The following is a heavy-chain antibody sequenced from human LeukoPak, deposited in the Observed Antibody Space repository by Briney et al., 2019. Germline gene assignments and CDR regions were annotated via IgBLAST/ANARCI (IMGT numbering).Heavy chain of an antibody. D-gene: IGHD3-22*01. V-gene: IGHV1-18*01. J-gene: IGHJ4*02. CDR1: GYTFTSYS. Sequence: ASVKVSCKASGYTFTSYSISWVRQAPGQGPEWMGWISVYNGNTNYAQKLQGRVTMTTDTSTSTAYMELRSLRSDGTAVYYCARGASSYYDSSDYFDYWGQGTLVTVSS. CDR2: ISVYNGNT. CDR3: ARGASSYYDSSDYFDY.